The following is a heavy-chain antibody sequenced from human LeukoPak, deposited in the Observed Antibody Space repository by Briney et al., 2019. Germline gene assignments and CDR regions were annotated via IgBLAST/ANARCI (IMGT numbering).Heavy chain of an antibody. Sequence: GGSLRLSCAASGFTFSSYSMNWVRQAPGKGLEWVSYISSSSSTIYYADSVKGRFTISRDNAKNSLYLQMNSLRDEDTAVYYCARRGVVVPAATTAYYYYYGMDVWGQGTTVTVSS. CDR1: GFTFSSYS. V-gene: IGHV3-48*02. CDR3: ARRGVVVPAATTAYYYYYGMDV. CDR2: ISSSSSTI. J-gene: IGHJ6*02. D-gene: IGHD2-2*01.